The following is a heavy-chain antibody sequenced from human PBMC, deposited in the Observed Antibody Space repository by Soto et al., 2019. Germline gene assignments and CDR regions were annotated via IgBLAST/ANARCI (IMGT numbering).Heavy chain of an antibody. D-gene: IGHD3-10*01. J-gene: IGHJ4*02. CDR3: AKRGTASRYSVDS. Sequence: PAESLKISCKGSGYNFMGYWIGWVRQLPGRGLEWMGTVSPADSSARYSPSFEGQVTFFADRSANTAYLQWSSLQASDTAVYYCAKRGTASRYSVDSRGQGTLVTVSS. CDR1: GYNFMGYW. V-gene: IGHV5-51*01. CDR2: VSPADSSA.